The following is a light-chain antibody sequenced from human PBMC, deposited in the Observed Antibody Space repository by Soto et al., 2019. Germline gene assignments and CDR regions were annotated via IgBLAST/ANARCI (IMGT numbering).Light chain of an antibody. CDR3: QQYGSSPT. CDR2: GAS. CDR1: QSVSPY. V-gene: IGKV3-20*01. Sequence: EIVLTQSPGTLSLAPGGRASLSCRASQSVSPYLAWYQQKPGQAPRLLIYGASTRAIGIPDRFSGSGSGTDLTLTISRLEPEDSAVYYCQQYGSSPTFGQGTRVEIK. J-gene: IGKJ1*01.